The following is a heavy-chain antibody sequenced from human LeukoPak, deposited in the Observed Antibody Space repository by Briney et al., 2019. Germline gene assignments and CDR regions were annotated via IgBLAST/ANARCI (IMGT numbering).Heavy chain of an antibody. CDR3: ARKRAYCGGDCYRDAFDI. V-gene: IGHV1-18*01. CDR1: GYTFTSYG. J-gene: IGHJ3*02. Sequence: GASVKVSCKASGYTFTSYGISWVRQAPGQGLEWMGWISAYNGNTNYAQKLQGRVTMTTDTSTSTAYMELRSLRSDDTAVYYCARKRAYCGGDCYRDAFDIWGQGTMVTVSS. CDR2: ISAYNGNT. D-gene: IGHD2-21*02.